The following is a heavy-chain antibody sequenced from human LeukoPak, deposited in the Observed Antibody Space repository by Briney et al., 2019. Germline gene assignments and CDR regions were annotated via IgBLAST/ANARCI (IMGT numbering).Heavy chain of an antibody. D-gene: IGHD5-12*01. J-gene: IGHJ4*02. CDR1: GSTFTNDS. Sequence: GASVNLSCTTSGSTFTNDSITWKRQAPGPGLEWMGSTSANNGNTKYAQELEGRVTMTTDTSTSTGYVELRSLRADDTAVYYCARGPHRRAYKWLFDNWGQGTLVTVSS. V-gene: IGHV1-18*01. CDR2: TSANNGNT. CDR3: ARGPHRRAYKWLFDN.